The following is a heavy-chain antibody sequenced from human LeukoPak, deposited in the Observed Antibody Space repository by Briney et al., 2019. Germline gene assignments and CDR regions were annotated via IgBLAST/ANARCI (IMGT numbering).Heavy chain of an antibody. J-gene: IGHJ4*02. CDR2: IYSGGST. V-gene: IGHV3-53*05. CDR1: GFTVSSNY. D-gene: IGHD2-2*03. CDR3: ARDWIIYYFDS. Sequence: GGSLRLSCAASGFTVSSNYMNWVRQAPGKGLEWVSTIYSGGSTYYADSVKGRFTISRDTSQNTLYLQMNSLRPEDTAVYYCARDWIIYYFDSWGQGTLVTVSS.